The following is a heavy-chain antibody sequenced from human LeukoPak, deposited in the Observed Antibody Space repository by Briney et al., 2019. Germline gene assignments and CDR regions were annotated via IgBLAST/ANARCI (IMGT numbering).Heavy chain of an antibody. CDR1: EFTFSNFW. V-gene: IGHV3-30*02. Sequence: PGGSLRLSCSASEFTFSNFWLSWVRQAPGKGLEWVAFIRYDGSNKYYADSVKGRFTISRDNSKNTLYLQMNSLRAEDTAVYYCAKEMEQQLGFDYWGQGTLVTVSS. J-gene: IGHJ4*02. CDR3: AKEMEQQLGFDY. CDR2: IRYDGSNK. D-gene: IGHD6-13*01.